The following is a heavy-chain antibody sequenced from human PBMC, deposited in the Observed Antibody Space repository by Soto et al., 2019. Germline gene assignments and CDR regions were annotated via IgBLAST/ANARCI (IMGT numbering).Heavy chain of an antibody. CDR3: ARLAQQLTWFDP. CDR1: GGSISSGGYY. J-gene: IGHJ5*02. V-gene: IGHV4-31*03. Sequence: SETLSLTCTVSGGSISSGGYYWSWIRQHPGKGLEWIGYIYYSGSTYYNPSLKSRVTISADTSKNQFSLKLSSVTAADTAVYYCARLAQQLTWFDPWGQGTLVTVSS. CDR2: IYYSGST. D-gene: IGHD6-13*01.